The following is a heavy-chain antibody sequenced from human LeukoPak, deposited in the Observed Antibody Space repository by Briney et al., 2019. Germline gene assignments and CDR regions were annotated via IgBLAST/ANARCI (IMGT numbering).Heavy chain of an antibody. V-gene: IGHV1-8*01. J-gene: IGHJ6*03. Sequence: ASVKVSCKASGYTFTSYDINWVRQATGQGLEWMGWMNPNSGNTGYAQKFQGRVTMTRNTSISTAYMGLSSLRSEDTAVYYCARGRIAARGKCYYYMDVWGKGTTVTVSS. D-gene: IGHD6-6*01. CDR1: GYTFTSYD. CDR3: ARGRIAARGKCYYYMDV. CDR2: MNPNSGNT.